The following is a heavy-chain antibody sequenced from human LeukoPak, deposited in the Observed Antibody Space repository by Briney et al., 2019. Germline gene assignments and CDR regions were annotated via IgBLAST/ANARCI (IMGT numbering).Heavy chain of an antibody. Sequence: GASVKVSCKAFGYTVTSYYIFLVRQAPGQGLEWMVIINFSGGATTSAQKFQGRVTITRDTSTRTVYMELNSLRSDDTAVYYCASRDSNGYHYQFDYWGQGTLVTVSS. CDR2: INFSGGAT. V-gene: IGHV1-46*01. CDR1: GYTVTSYY. J-gene: IGHJ4*02. D-gene: IGHD3-22*01. CDR3: ASRDSNGYHYQFDY.